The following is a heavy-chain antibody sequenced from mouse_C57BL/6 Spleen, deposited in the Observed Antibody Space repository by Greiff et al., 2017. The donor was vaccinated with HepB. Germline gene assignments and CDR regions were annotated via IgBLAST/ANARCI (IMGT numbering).Heavy chain of an antibody. CDR1: GYTFTSYW. Sequence: QVQLQQPGAELVKPGASVKLSCKASGYTFTSYWMQWVKQRPGQGLEWIGEIDPSDSYPNYNQKFKGKATLTVDTSSSTAYMQLSSLTSEDSAVYYYARRYYSMYYFDDWGQGTTLTVSS. D-gene: IGHD2-5*01. CDR2: IDPSDSYP. V-gene: IGHV1-50*01. CDR3: ARRYYSMYYFDD. J-gene: IGHJ2*01.